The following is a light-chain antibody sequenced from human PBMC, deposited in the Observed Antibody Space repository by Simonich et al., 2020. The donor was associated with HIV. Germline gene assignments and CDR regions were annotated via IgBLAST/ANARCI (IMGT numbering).Light chain of an antibody. CDR1: PGISSY. CDR3: QHLNSFPLT. V-gene: IGKV1-9*01. Sequence: IQLTQSPSFLSASVGNSVTITCRASPGISSYLAWYQQKPGKAPKLLIYAATTLQSGVPSRFSGSGSGTEFTLTISSLQPEDFATYYCQHLNSFPLTFGPGTKVDIK. CDR2: AAT. J-gene: IGKJ3*01.